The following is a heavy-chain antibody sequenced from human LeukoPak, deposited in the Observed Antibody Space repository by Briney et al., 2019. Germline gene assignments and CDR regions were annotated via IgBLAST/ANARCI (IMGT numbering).Heavy chain of an antibody. J-gene: IGHJ4*02. CDR3: ARMKAGRLLYDY. CDR1: GGSTSNYY. Sequence: SETLSLTCIVSGGSTSNYYWSWIRQPPGKGLEYIGYISYRGSTNYNPDLRSRLTISVDTSKNKFSLMLSSVTAADTAVYYCARMKAGRLLYDYWGQGTLVTVSS. D-gene: IGHD2-21*02. V-gene: IGHV4-59*08. CDR2: ISYRGST.